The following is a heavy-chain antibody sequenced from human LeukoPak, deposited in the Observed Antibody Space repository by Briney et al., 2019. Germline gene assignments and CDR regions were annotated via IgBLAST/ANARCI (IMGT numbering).Heavy chain of an antibody. CDR2: IYYSGST. CDR1: GGSISSYY. J-gene: IGHJ5*02. V-gene: IGHV4-59*08. CDR3: ARYLIGGRGSGSYYNHAHPFDP. D-gene: IGHD3-10*01. Sequence: PSETLSLTCTVSGGSISSYYWSWIRQPPGKGLEWIGYIYYSGSTNYNPSLKSRVTISVDTSKKQFSLKLSSVTAADPAVYYCARYLIGGRGSGSYYNHAHPFDPWGQGTLVTVSS.